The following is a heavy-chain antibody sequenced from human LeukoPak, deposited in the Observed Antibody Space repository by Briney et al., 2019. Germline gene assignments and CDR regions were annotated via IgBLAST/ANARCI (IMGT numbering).Heavy chain of an antibody. D-gene: IGHD3-22*01. CDR3: AKDISRDYDSSGYNWFDP. CDR1: GVTFDDYA. CDR2: ISWNSGSI. Sequence: GGSLRLSCAASGVTFDDYAMHWVRQAPGKGLEWVSGISWNSGSIGYSDSGKGRFTISRDNDKNYMYLQMNSLRAEDMALYYCAKDISRDYDSSGYNWFDPWGQGTLVTVSS. V-gene: IGHV3-9*03. J-gene: IGHJ5*02.